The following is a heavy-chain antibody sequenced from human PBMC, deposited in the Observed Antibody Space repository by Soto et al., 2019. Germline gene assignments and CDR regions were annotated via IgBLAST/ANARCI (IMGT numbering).Heavy chain of an antibody. J-gene: IGHJ4*02. CDR3: ARLDYDILTGYYSFH. CDR1: GYTFTSYG. Sequence: ASVKVSFKASGYTFTSYGISWVRQAPGQGLEWMGWISAYNGNTNYAQKLQGRVTMTTDTSTSTAYMELRSLRSDDTAVYYCARLDYDILTGYYSFHWGQGTLVTVSS. V-gene: IGHV1-18*01. CDR2: ISAYNGNT. D-gene: IGHD3-9*01.